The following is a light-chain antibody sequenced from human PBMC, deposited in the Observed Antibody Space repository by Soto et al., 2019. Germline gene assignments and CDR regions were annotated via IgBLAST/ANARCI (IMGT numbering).Light chain of an antibody. Sequence: QRERATLSCRASQSVSSNLAWYQQKPGQAPRLLIYDASTRATGVPARFSGSGSGTQFPPTFNNLLPEDFAFYSCQPLSACPRTFAQG. CDR3: QPLSACPRT. V-gene: IGKV3-15*01. J-gene: IGKJ5*01. CDR2: DAS. CDR1: QSVSSN.